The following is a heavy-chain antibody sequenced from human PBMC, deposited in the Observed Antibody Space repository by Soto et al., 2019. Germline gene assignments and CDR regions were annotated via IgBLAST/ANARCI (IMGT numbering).Heavy chain of an antibody. CDR2: IMPIFRTA. J-gene: IGHJ6*02. Sequence: QVQVVQSGAEVKKPGSSVKVSCKTSGGTFSTAAISWVRQAPGQGMEWMGGIMPIFRTADYAQKFQGRVRITADKSTSTVYLELSSLRSEDTAVYYCARDKDRGQLSGNYYSIMDVWGQGTTVTVTS. D-gene: IGHD3-10*01. V-gene: IGHV1-69*14. CDR3: ARDKDRGQLSGNYYSIMDV. CDR1: GGTFSTAA.